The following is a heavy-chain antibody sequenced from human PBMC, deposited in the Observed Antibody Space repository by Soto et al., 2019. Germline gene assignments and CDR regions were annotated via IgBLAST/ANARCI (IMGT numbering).Heavy chain of an antibody. CDR2: ISYDGSNK. Sequence: PGGSLRLSCAASGFTFSSYGMHWVRQAPGKGLEWVAVISYDGSNKYYADSVKGRFTISRDNSKNTLYLQMNSLRAEDMAVYYCAKDERGYSGYDYPRLDYWGQGTLVTVSS. CDR1: GFTFSSYG. D-gene: IGHD5-12*01. CDR3: AKDERGYSGYDYPRLDY. J-gene: IGHJ4*02. V-gene: IGHV3-30*18.